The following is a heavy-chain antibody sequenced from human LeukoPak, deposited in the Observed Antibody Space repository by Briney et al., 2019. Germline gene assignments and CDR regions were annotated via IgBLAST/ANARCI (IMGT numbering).Heavy chain of an antibody. CDR3: ARHDSSGYLGSFWD. D-gene: IGHD3-22*01. V-gene: IGHV4-59*08. CDR2: VYYSGST. Sequence: SETLSLTCTVSGGSISSYYWRWIRQPPGKGLEWIGYVYYSGSTNYNPSLRSRVPISVDTSKNQFSLKLSSVTAADTAVYYCARHDSSGYLGSFWDWGQGTLVTVSS. CDR1: GGSISSYY. J-gene: IGHJ4*02.